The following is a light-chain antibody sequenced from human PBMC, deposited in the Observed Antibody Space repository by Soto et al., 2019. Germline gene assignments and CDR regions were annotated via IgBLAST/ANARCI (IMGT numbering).Light chain of an antibody. CDR2: GAS. CDR1: QSLGSD. Sequence: EIVMTQSPGTLSLSPGDTATLSCRASQSLGSDLAWYQQKPGQAPRLLIYGASGRATAIPDRFSGSGSGTEFTLIINRLEPEDFALYYCQHYGTSIIFGQGTRLEIK. CDR3: QHYGTSII. V-gene: IGKV3-20*01. J-gene: IGKJ5*01.